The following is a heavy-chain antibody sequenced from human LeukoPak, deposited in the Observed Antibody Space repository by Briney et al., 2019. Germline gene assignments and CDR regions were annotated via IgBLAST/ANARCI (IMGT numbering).Heavy chain of an antibody. D-gene: IGHD2-2*01. CDR2: FDPEDGET. J-gene: IGHJ6*03. Sequence: VASVKVSCKVSGYTLTELSMHWVRQAPGKGLEWMGGFDPEDGETIYAQKFQGRVTMTEDTSTDTAYMELSSLRSEDTAVYYCATHLPDYYCMDVWGKGTTVTVSS. CDR3: ATHLPDYYCMDV. CDR1: GYTLTELS. V-gene: IGHV1-24*01.